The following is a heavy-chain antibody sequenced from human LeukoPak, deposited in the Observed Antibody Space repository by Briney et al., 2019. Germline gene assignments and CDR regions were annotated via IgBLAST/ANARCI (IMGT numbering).Heavy chain of an antibody. V-gene: IGHV4-59*01. J-gene: IGHJ4*02. D-gene: IGHD3-22*01. CDR1: GGSISSYY. CDR2: IYYSGGT. Sequence: SETLSLTCTVSGGSISSYYWSWIRQPPGKGLEWIGYIYYSGGTNYNPSLKSRVTISVDTSKNQFSLKLSSVTAADTAVYYCARATYYYDSSGHKSYYFDYWGQGTLVTVSS. CDR3: ARATYYYDSSGHKSYYFDY.